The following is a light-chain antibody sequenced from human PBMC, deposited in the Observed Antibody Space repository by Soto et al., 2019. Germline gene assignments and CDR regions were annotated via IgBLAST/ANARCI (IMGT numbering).Light chain of an antibody. Sequence: DIQMTQSPSSLSASVGDSVTLTCRASQRLFSFLNWYQQAPGRAPKLLISTAYKLQSGVPSRFSGSESGTEFTLTISSLQPEDVAIYFCQQTYSAPLTFGPGTTVDVK. CDR3: QQTYSAPLT. J-gene: IGKJ3*01. V-gene: IGKV1-39*01. CDR2: TAY. CDR1: QRLFSF.